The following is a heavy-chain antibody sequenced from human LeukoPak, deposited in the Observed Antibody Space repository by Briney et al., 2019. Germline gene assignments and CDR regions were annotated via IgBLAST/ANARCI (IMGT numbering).Heavy chain of an antibody. CDR1: GDSISSSNCY. Sequence: SETLSLTCTVSGDSISSSNCYWGWIRQPPGKGLEWIGSIYFSGRTYYNPSLKSRVSMSVDTSKNQFSLKLSSVTAADTAVYYCARLSTVTTSFDYWGQGTLVTVSS. D-gene: IGHD4-17*01. J-gene: IGHJ4*02. CDR2: IYFSGRT. V-gene: IGHV4-39*07. CDR3: ARLSTVTTSFDY.